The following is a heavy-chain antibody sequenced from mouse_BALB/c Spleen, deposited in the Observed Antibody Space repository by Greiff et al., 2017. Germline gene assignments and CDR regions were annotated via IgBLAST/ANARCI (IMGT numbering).Heavy chain of an antibody. CDR1: GFTFSSYA. J-gene: IGHJ2*01. D-gene: IGHD2-4*01. Sequence: EVMLVESGGGLVKPGGSLKLSCAASGFTFSSYAMSWVRQTPEKRLEWVASISSGGSTYYPDSVKGRFTISRDNARNILYLQMSSLRSEDTAMYYCARGRYDYVYYFDYWGQGTTLTVSS. V-gene: IGHV5-6-5*01. CDR3: ARGRYDYVYYFDY. CDR2: ISSGGST.